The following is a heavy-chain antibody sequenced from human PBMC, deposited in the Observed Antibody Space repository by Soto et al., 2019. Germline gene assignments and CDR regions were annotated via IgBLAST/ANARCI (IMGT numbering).Heavy chain of an antibody. CDR3: AKAPRDRAYYYGMDV. CDR2: IYSGGST. J-gene: IGHJ6*02. V-gene: IGHV3-53*01. CDR1: GFTVSSNY. Sequence: EVQLVESGGGLIQPGGSLRLSCAASGFTVSSNYMSWVRQAPGKGLEWVSVIYSGGSTYYADSVKGRFTISRDNSKNTRYLQMNSLRAEDTAVYYCAKAPRDRAYYYGMDVWGQGTTVTVSS.